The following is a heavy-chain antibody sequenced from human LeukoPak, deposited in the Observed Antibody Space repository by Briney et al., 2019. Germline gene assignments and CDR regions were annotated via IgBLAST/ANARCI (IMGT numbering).Heavy chain of an antibody. D-gene: IGHD1-7*01. CDR3: AREAWAGTLSGWSDP. V-gene: IGHV4-31*03. J-gene: IGHJ5*02. Sequence: PSETLSLTCSVSGGSILRGGYYWSWIRQLPGKGLEWIGYILSSGTTSYNPSLRSRVTVSFDTTKNQLFLNLTSVTAADTAVYYCAREAWAGTLSGWSDPWGQGTLVTVSS. CDR1: GGSILRGGYY. CDR2: ILSSGTT.